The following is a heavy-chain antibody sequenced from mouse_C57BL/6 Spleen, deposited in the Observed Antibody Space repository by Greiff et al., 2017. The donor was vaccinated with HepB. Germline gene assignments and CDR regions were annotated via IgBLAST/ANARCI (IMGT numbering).Heavy chain of an antibody. Sequence: QVQLQQPGAELVRPGSSVKLSCKASGYTFTSYWMHWVKQRPIQGLEWIGNIDPSDSETHYNQKFKDKATLTVDKSSSTAYMQLSSLTSEDSAVYYCAREDDAFAWFAYWGQGTLVTVSA. J-gene: IGHJ3*01. CDR3: AREDDAFAWFAY. D-gene: IGHD2-3*01. V-gene: IGHV1-52*01. CDR2: IDPSDSET. CDR1: GYTFTSYW.